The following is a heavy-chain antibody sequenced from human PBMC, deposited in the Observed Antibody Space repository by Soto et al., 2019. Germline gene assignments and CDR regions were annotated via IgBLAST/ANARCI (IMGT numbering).Heavy chain of an antibody. CDR2: ISSSSSYT. Sequence: QVQLVESGGGLVKPGGSLRLSCAASGFTFSDYYMSWIRQAPGKGLEWVSYISSSSSYTNYADSVKGRFTISRDNAKNSLYLQMNSLRAEDTAVYYCAKTIVRGVFDYWGQGTLVTVSS. CDR3: AKTIVRGVFDY. CDR1: GFTFSDYY. J-gene: IGHJ4*02. V-gene: IGHV3-11*06. D-gene: IGHD3-10*01.